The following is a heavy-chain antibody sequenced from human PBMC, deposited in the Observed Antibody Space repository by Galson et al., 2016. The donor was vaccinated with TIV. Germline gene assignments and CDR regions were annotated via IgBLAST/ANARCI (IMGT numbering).Heavy chain of an antibody. CDR1: GFTFSSYG. V-gene: IGHV3-30*04. CDR3: AKMDSSGFDYVRRFDF. Sequence: SLRLSCAASGFTFSSYGLHWVRQAPGKGLEWVAFISYDGSDINYADSVKGRFTISRDNPKNTLYLQMSSLRADDTAVYFRAKMDSSGFDYVRRFDFWGQGTLATVSS. CDR2: ISYDGSDI. D-gene: IGHD3-22*01. J-gene: IGHJ4*02.